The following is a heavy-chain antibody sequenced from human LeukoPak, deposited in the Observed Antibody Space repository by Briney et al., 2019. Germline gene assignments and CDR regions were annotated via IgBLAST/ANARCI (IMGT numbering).Heavy chain of an antibody. D-gene: IGHD3-3*01. V-gene: IGHV3-21*01. Sequence: GGSLRLSCAASGFTFSSYSMNWVRQAPGKGLEWVSSISSSSSYIYYADSVKGRFTISRDNAKNSLYLQMNSLRDEDTAVYYCARITYDFWSGRGAFDIWGQGTMVTVSS. J-gene: IGHJ3*02. CDR1: GFTFSSYS. CDR2: ISSSSSYI. CDR3: ARITYDFWSGRGAFDI.